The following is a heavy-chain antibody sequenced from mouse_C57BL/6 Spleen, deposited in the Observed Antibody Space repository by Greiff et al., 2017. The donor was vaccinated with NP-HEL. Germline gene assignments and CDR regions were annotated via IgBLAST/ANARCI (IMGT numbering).Heavy chain of an antibody. J-gene: IGHJ3*01. CDR2: IDPSDSYT. V-gene: IGHV1-69*01. CDR1: GYTFTSYW. CDR3: ASNVLAY. Sequence: VQLQQPGAELVMPGASVKLSCKASGYTFTSYWMHWVKQRPGQGLEWIGEIDPSDSYTNYNQKFKGKSTLTVDKSSSTAYMQLSSLTSEDSAVYYCASNVLAYWGQGTLVTVSS.